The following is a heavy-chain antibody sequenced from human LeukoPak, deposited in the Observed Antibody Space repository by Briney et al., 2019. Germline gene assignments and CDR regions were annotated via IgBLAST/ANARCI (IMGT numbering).Heavy chain of an antibody. J-gene: IGHJ5*02. Sequence: ASVKVSCKVSGYTLTELSMHWVRQAPGKGLEWMGGFDPEDGETIYAQKFQGRVTMTEDTSTDTAYMELSSLRSEDTAVYYCATVVRSGYNSLSQSIDPWGQGTLVTVSS. V-gene: IGHV1-24*01. CDR3: ATVVRSGYNSLSQSIDP. CDR1: GYTLTELS. CDR2: FDPEDGET. D-gene: IGHD3-22*01.